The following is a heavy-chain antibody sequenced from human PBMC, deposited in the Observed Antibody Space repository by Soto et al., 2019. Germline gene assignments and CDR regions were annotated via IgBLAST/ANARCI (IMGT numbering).Heavy chain of an antibody. D-gene: IGHD5-18*01. CDR1: GFTFSSYG. CDR2: IWYDGSNK. J-gene: IGHJ4*02. Sequence: QVQLVESGGGVVQPGRSLRLSCAASGFTFSSYGMHWVRQAPGKGLEWVAVIWYDGSNKYYADSVKGRFTISRDNSKNTLYLQMNSLRAEDTALYYCAKGTTRGYSYGWDYWGQGTLVTVSS. V-gene: IGHV3-33*06. CDR3: AKGTTRGYSYGWDY.